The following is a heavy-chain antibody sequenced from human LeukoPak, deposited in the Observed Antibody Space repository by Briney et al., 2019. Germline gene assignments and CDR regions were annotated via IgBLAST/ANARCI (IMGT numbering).Heavy chain of an antibody. D-gene: IGHD5-12*01. J-gene: IGHJ4*02. V-gene: IGHV4-59*01. CDR2: IYYSGST. CDR1: GGSISSYY. Sequence: SETLSLTCTVSGGSISSYYWSWIRQPPGKGLEWIGYIYYSGSTKYNPSLKSRVTISVDTSKTQFSLKLSSVTAADTAVYYCARVGYSGYDIDYWGQGTLVTVSS. CDR3: ARVGYSGYDIDY.